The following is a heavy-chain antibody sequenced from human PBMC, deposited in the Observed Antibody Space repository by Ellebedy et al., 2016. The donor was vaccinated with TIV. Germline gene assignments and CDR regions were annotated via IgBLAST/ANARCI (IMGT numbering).Heavy chain of an antibody. CDR2: ITSKADGGTA. Sequence: PGGSLRPSCPASGSTSSNASMNWARQAPGKGLEWDGRITSKADGGTADYAAHVKGRFTISRDDSKNTLYLQLNSLKTEDTAVYYCTTGGMITLRWGQGALVTVSS. V-gene: IGHV3-15*07. D-gene: IGHD3-16*01. J-gene: IGHJ4*02. CDR1: GSTSSNAS. CDR3: TTGGMITLR.